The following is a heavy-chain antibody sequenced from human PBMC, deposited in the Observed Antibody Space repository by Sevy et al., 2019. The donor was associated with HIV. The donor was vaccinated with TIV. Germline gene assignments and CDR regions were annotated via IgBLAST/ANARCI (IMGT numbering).Heavy chain of an antibody. J-gene: IGHJ4*02. CDR2: IYYSGNT. V-gene: IGHV4-31*03. CDR3: AREVRLYAAFDY. Sequence: SETLSLTCTVSVGSISSGGYYWSWIRQHPGKGLEWIGYIYYSGNTYCNPSLKSRVTISVDTSKNQFSLKLSSVTAADTAVYYCAREVRLYAAFDYWGQGTLVTVSS. CDR1: VGSISSGGYY. D-gene: IGHD2-8*01.